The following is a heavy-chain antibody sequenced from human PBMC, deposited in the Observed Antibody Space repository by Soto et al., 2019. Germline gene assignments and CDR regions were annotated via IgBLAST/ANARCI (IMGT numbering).Heavy chain of an antibody. V-gene: IGHV4-59*01. CDR3: ARLGSSDYYYYYYMDV. CDR1: GGSISSYY. Sequence: SETLSLTCTVSGGSISSYYWSWIRQPPGKGLEWIGYIYYSGSTNYNPSLKSRVTISVDTSKNQFSLKLSSVTAADTAVYYCARLGSSDYYYYYYMDVWGKGTTVTVSS. CDR2: IYYSGST. J-gene: IGHJ6*03. D-gene: IGHD6-6*01.